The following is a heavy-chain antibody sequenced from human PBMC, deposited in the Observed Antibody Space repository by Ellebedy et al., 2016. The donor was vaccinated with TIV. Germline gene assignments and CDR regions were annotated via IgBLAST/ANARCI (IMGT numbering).Heavy chain of an antibody. V-gene: IGHV1-24*01. CDR2: FDPEDGET. Sequence: AASVKVSCKVSGYTLTELSMHWVRQAPGKGLEWMGGFDPEDGETIYAQKFQGRVTMTEDTSTDTAYMELSSLRSEDTAVYYCATCGTELELTRCYGMDVWGQGTTVTVSS. D-gene: IGHD1-7*01. J-gene: IGHJ6*02. CDR3: ATCGTELELTRCYGMDV. CDR1: GYTLTELS.